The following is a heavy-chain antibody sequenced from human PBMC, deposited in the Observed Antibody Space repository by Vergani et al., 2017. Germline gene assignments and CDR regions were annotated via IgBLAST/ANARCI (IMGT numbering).Heavy chain of an antibody. V-gene: IGHV1-8*02. CDR2: MNPNSGNT. Sequence: VQLVQSGAEVKKPGASVKVSCKASGYTFTSYDINWVRQATGQGLEWMGWMNPNSGNTGYAQKFQGRVTMTRDTSISTAYMELRSLRSDDTAVYFCARVAPSNSEVTPTAFDVWGQGTMVTVSS. CDR1: GYTFTSYD. J-gene: IGHJ3*01. D-gene: IGHD1-1*01. CDR3: ARVAPSNSEVTPTAFDV.